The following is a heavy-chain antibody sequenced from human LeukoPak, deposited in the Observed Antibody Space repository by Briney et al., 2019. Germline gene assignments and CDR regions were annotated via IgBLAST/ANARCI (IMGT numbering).Heavy chain of an antibody. Sequence: SETLSLTCTVSGGSISSGGYYWSWIRQHPGKGLEWIGYIYYSGSTYYNPSLKSRVTISVDTSKNQFSLKLSSVTAADTAVYYCARGEWLRLRGNNWFDPWGQGTLVTASS. J-gene: IGHJ5*02. CDR3: ARGEWLRLRGNNWFDP. CDR1: GGSISSGGYY. CDR2: IYYSGST. V-gene: IGHV4-31*03. D-gene: IGHD5-12*01.